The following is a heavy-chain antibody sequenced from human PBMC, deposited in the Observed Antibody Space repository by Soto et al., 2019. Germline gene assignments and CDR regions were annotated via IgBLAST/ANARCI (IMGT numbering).Heavy chain of an antibody. CDR1: GGSISSSSYY. CDR2: IYYSGST. CDR3: ARHRAAVRVFDY. V-gene: IGHV4-39*01. D-gene: IGHD6-13*01. J-gene: IGHJ4*02. Sequence: SETLSLTCTVSGGSISSSSYYWGWICQPPGKGLEWIGSIYYSGSTYYNPSLKSRVTISVDTSKNQFSLKLSSVTAADTAVYYCARHRAAVRVFDYWGQGTLVTVSS.